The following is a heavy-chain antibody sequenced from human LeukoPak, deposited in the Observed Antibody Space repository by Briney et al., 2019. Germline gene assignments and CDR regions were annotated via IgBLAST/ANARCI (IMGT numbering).Heavy chain of an antibody. V-gene: IGHV3-9*01. Sequence: GRSLRLSCAASGFTFDDYAMHWVRQVPGKGLEWVLGIRWNSGSIGYADSVKGRFTISRDNAKNSLYLQMNSLRAEDTALYYCAKERCSITSCYTWPHYYYGMDVWGQGTTVTVSS. CDR1: GFTFDDYA. CDR3: AKERCSITSCYTWPHYYYGMDV. J-gene: IGHJ6*02. D-gene: IGHD2-2*02. CDR2: IRWNSGSI.